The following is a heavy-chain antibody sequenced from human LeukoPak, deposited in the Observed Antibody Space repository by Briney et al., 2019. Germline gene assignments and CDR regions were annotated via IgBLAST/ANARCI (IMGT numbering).Heavy chain of an antibody. V-gene: IGHV3-7*01. J-gene: IGHJ4*02. D-gene: IGHD5-24*01. Sequence: GGSLRLSCAVSGFTFSSHWMSWVRQAPGKGLEGVANIKQDGSEKYYVDSVKGRFTISRDNAKKSLFLQMNSLRTEDTAVYYCARDGEMPTIYFDYWGQGTLVTVSP. CDR3: ARDGEMPTIYFDY. CDR2: IKQDGSEK. CDR1: GFTFSSHW.